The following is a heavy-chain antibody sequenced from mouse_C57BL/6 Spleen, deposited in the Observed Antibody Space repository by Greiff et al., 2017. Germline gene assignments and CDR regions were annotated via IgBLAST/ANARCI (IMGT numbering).Heavy chain of an antibody. J-gene: IGHJ4*01. CDR1: GYSITSGYY. Sequence: EVKLEESGPGLVKPSQSLSLTCSVTGYSITSGYYWNWIRQFPGNKLEWMGYISYDGSNNYNPSLKNRSSITRDTSKNQFFLKLNSVTTEDTATYYCAREDGMVTTNAMDYWGQGTSVTVSS. D-gene: IGHD2-2*01. CDR2: ISYDGSN. V-gene: IGHV3-6*01. CDR3: AREDGMVTTNAMDY.